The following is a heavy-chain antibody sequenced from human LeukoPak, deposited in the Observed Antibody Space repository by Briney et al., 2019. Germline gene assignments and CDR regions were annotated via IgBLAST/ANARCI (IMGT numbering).Heavy chain of an antibody. CDR3: ARGQTAAAGTFWFDP. CDR1: GGSISSYY. Sequence: SETLSLTCTVSGGSISSYYWSWIRQPAGKGLEWIGRIYTGGSTNYNPSLKSRVTMSVDTSKNQFSLKLSSVTAADTAVYYCARGQTAAAGTFWFDPWGQGTLVTVSS. V-gene: IGHV4-4*07. D-gene: IGHD6-13*01. CDR2: IYTGGST. J-gene: IGHJ5*02.